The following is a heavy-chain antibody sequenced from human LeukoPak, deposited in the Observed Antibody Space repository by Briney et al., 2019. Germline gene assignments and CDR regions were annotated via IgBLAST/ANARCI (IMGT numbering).Heavy chain of an antibody. CDR2: IYYSGST. V-gene: IGHV4-59*01. CDR1: GGSISSYY. CDR3: ARGAWGPQLWLGY. J-gene: IGHJ4*02. Sequence: SETLSLTCTVSGGSISSYYWSWIRQPPGKGLEWIGYIYYSGSTNYNPSLKSRVTISVDTSKNQFSLKLSSVTAADTAVYYCARGAWGPQLWLGYWGQGTLVTVPS. D-gene: IGHD5-18*01.